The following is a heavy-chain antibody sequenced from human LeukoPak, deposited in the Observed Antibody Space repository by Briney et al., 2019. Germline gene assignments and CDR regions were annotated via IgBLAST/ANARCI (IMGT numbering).Heavy chain of an antibody. J-gene: IGHJ4*01. D-gene: IGHD3-22*01. Sequence: GGSLRLSCAASGFTFSSYSMNWVRQAPGKGLEWVSSISSSSSYIYYAGSVKGRFTISRDNAKNSLYLQMNSLRAEDTAVYYCARGPGSSGGAYVGDYWGHGTLVTVSS. CDR2: ISSSSSYI. CDR3: ARGPGSSGGAYVGDY. V-gene: IGHV3-21*01. CDR1: GFTFSSYS.